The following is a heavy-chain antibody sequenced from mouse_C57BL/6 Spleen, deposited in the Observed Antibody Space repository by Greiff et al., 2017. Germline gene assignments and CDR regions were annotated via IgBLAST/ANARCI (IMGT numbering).Heavy chain of an antibody. V-gene: IGHV2-9-1*01. J-gene: IGHJ1*03. CDR1: GFSLTSYA. CDR3: AKKRDYYGRGPGYFDV. CDR2: IWTGGGT. D-gene: IGHD1-1*01. Sequence: QVQLKESGPGLVAPSQSLSITCTVSGFSLTSYAISWVRQPPGKGLEWLGVIWTGGGTNDNSAPKSGQSNSKVNSKSQVFLKKIRLQTDDTARDYCAKKRDYYGRGPGYFDVWGTGTTVTVSS.